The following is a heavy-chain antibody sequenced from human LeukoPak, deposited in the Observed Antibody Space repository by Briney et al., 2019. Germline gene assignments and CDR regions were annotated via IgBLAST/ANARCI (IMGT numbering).Heavy chain of an antibody. J-gene: IGHJ4*02. CDR2: IKQDGSEK. D-gene: IGHD1-26*01. Sequence: GGSLRLSCAASGFTFISYWMSWVRQAPGKGLEWVANIKQDGSEKYYVDSVKGRFTISRDNAKNSLYLQMNSLRAEDTAVYYCARVVGSPTPYWGQGTLVTVSS. V-gene: IGHV3-7*01. CDR1: GFTFISYW. CDR3: ARVVGSPTPY.